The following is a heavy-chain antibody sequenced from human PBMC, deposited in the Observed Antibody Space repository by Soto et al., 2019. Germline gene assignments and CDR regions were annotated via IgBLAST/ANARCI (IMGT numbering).Heavy chain of an antibody. CDR2: MNPNNGNT. Sequence: ASVKVSCKASGYTFTSYDINWVRQATGQGLEWMGWMNPNNGNTNYAQKFQGRVTMTTDTSTSTAYMELRSLRSDDTAVYYCASGAQYYDFWSADYWGQGTLVTV. CDR3: ASGAQYYDFWSADY. CDR1: GYTFTSYD. J-gene: IGHJ4*02. V-gene: IGHV1-8*01. D-gene: IGHD3-3*01.